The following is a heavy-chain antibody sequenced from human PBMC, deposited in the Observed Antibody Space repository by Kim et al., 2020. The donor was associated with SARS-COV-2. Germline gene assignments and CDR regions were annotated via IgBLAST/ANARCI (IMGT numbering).Heavy chain of an antibody. Sequence: GGSLRLSCGASGFTFNNFWMSWVRQAPGKGLEWVANIKPDGSDKNYVDSVRGRFTISRDNAKNSLSLQMNSLRAEDTAMYYCTRGRAWVDTWGQGTLVTVSS. J-gene: IGHJ5*02. V-gene: IGHV3-7*01. CDR3: TRGRAWVDT. CDR1: GFTFNNFW. CDR2: IKPDGSDK.